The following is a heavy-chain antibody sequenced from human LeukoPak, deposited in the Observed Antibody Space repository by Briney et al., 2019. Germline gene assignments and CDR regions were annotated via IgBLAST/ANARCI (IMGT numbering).Heavy chain of an antibody. CDR2: SGST. D-gene: IGHD1-26*01. J-gene: IGHJ3*02. Sequence: SETLSLTCTVSGGSISTSNYYWGWIRQPPGKGLEWIGNSGSTYYSPSLKSRVTTLVETSKNQLSLKLSSAAAAETAVYYCARRNSRNAIWDQGTMATV. V-gene: IGHV4-39*07. CDR1: GGSISTSNYY. CDR3: ARRNSRNAI.